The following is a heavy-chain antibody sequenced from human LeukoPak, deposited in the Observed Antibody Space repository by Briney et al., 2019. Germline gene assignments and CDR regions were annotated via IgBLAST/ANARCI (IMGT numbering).Heavy chain of an antibody. CDR2: IYYSGST. CDR1: GGSISSGGYY. Sequence: SETLSLTCTVSGGSISSGGYYWSWIRQHPGKGLEWVGYIYYSGSTYYNPSLKSRVTISVDTSKNQFSLKLSSVTAADTAVYYCASCSSTSCYLKYWGQGTLVTVSS. D-gene: IGHD2-2*01. J-gene: IGHJ4*02. V-gene: IGHV4-31*03. CDR3: ASCSSTSCYLKY.